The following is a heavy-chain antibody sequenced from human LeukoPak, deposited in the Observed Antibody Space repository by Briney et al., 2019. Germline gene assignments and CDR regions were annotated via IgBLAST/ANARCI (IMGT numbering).Heavy chain of an antibody. V-gene: IGHV3-7*01. J-gene: IGHJ6*03. CDR1: GFTFSSYS. Sequence: QSGGSLRLSCAASGFTFSSYSMNWVRQAPGKGLEWVANIKQDGSEKYYVDSVKGRFTISRDNAKNSLYLQMNSLRAEDTAVYYCARDQIVVVVATLYYYYMDVWGKGTTVTVSS. CDR2: IKQDGSEK. D-gene: IGHD2-15*01. CDR3: ARDQIVVVVATLYYYYMDV.